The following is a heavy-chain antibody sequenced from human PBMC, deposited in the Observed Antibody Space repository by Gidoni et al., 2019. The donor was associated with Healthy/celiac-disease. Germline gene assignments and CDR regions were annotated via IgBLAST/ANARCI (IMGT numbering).Heavy chain of an antibody. CDR3: ARDGEVVTAIPEYFQH. J-gene: IGHJ1*01. Sequence: EVQLVESGGGLVKPGGPLRLSCAASGLTFRSYSMNWVRQAPGKGLEWVSSISSSSSYIYYADSVKGRFTISSDNAKNSLYLQMTSLRAEDTAVYYCARDGEVVTAIPEYFQHWGQGTLVTVSS. V-gene: IGHV3-21*01. D-gene: IGHD2-21*02. CDR1: GLTFRSYS. CDR2: ISSSSSYI.